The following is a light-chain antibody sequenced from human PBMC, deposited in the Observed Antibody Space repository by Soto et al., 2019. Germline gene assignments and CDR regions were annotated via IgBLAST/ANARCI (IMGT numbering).Light chain of an antibody. J-gene: IGKJ5*01. Sequence: DIQMTQSPASLSASVAVTVTITSMASQSISSYLNWYQQKPGKAPKLLIYAASSLQSGVPSRFSGSGSGTEFTLTISSLQPEDSAIYYCQQADNFPITFGQGTRLEIK. CDR3: QQADNFPIT. CDR2: AAS. V-gene: IGKV1-39*01. CDR1: QSISSY.